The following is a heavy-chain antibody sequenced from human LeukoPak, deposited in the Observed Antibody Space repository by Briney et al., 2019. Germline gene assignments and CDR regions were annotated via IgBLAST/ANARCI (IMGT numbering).Heavy chain of an antibody. CDR2: IWYDGSNK. D-gene: IGHD6-13*01. V-gene: IGHV3-33*01. CDR1: GFTFSSYG. CDR3: AREDSSLPYYYGMDV. Sequence: GGSLRLSCAASGFTFSSYGVHWVRKAPGKGLEWVAVIWYDGSNKYYADSVKGRFTISRDNSKNTLYLQMNSLRAEDTAVYYCAREDSSLPYYYGMDVWGQGTTVTVSS. J-gene: IGHJ6*02.